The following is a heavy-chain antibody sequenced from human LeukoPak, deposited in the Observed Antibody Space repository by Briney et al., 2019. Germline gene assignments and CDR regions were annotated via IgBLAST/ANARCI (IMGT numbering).Heavy chain of an antibody. V-gene: IGHV1-2*04. J-gene: IGHJ4*02. D-gene: IGHD4-11*01. CDR1: GGTFSSYA. Sequence: ASVKVSCKASGGTFSSYAISWVRQAPGQGLEWMGWINPNSGGTNYAQKFQGWVTMTRDTSISTAYMELSRLRSDDTAVYYCAREPPSTVRFGSGRLRGPHFDYWGQGTLVTVSS. CDR2: INPNSGGT. CDR3: AREPPSTVRFGSGRLRGPHFDY.